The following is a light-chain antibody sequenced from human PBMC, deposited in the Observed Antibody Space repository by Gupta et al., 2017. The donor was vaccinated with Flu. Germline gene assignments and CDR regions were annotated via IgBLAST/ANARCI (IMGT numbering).Light chain of an antibody. CDR1: PCILYYSNDTNF. Sequence: SNSIPCILYYSNDTNFLAWYQQQPEHPPQLLIYGASTRSSGVPGCFSGSGATKVFTLTISRLHAEVVAVYFCQHYSSTPPTFGRGTKVEIK. J-gene: IGKJ4*02. V-gene: IGKV4-1*01. CDR3: QHYSSTPPT. CDR2: GAS.